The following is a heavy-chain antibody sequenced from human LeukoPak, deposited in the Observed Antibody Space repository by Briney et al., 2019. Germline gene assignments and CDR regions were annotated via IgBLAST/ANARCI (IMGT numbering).Heavy chain of an antibody. CDR1: GGAFSSYT. CDR2: IIPIFGTT. J-gene: IGHJ1*01. D-gene: IGHD3-10*01. Sequence: SVKVSCKASGGAFSSYTTSWVRQAPGQGLEWMGGIIPIFGTTNYAQRFQGRVTISADESTSTAYMELSSLRSEDTAVYYCASVWFGPTIHGYFQHWGQGTLVTVSS. V-gene: IGHV1-69*13. CDR3: ASVWFGPTIHGYFQH.